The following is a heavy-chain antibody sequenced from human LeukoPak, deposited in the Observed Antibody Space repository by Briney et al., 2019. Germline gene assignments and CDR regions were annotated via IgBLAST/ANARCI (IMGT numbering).Heavy chain of an antibody. Sequence: GASVKVSCKASGYTFTYRYRHWVRQAPGQALEWMGWITPFNGNTNYAQKFQDRVTITRDRSMSTAYMELSSLRSEDTAMYYCASSTGSSSWFDYWGQGTLVTVSS. CDR1: GYTFTYRY. J-gene: IGHJ4*02. V-gene: IGHV1-45*02. D-gene: IGHD6-13*01. CDR3: ASSTGSSSWFDY. CDR2: ITPFNGNT.